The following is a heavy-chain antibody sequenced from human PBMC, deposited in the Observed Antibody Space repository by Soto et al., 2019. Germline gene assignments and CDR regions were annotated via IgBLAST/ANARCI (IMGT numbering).Heavy chain of an antibody. CDR1: GGSLSSSSYY. Sequence: PSETQSLTYIVSGGSLSSSSYYWGWIRQPPGKGLEWIGSIYYSGSTYYNPSLKSRVTISVDTSKNQFSLKLSSVTAADTAVFYCARHRARNWFDPWGQGTLVTVSS. J-gene: IGHJ5*02. CDR2: IYYSGST. D-gene: IGHD6-6*01. CDR3: ARHRARNWFDP. V-gene: IGHV4-39*01.